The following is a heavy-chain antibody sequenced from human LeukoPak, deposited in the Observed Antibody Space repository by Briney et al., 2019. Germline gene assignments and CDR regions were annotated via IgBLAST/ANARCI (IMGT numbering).Heavy chain of an antibody. D-gene: IGHD4-11*01. V-gene: IGHV3-30-3*01. CDR2: ISYDGSNK. CDR3: ARGPDHSTYVYYYFMDV. Sequence: PGRSLRLSCAASGFTFSSYAMHWVRQAPGKGLEWVAVISYDGSNKYYADSVKGRFTISRDNAKNSLYLQMNSLRADDTAVYYCARGPDHSTYVYYYFMDVWGKGTTVTVSS. CDR1: GFTFSSYA. J-gene: IGHJ6*03.